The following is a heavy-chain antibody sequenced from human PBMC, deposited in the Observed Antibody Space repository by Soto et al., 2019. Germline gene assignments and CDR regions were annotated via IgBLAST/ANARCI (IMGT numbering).Heavy chain of an antibody. Sequence: SETLSLTCTVSGGSSISAAYYWSWIRKHPGKGLEWIGYISHSGSTYYNPSLKSRVIISVDTSKNQFSLSLTSVTAADTAVYYCAREYTYGSNFFDCWGQGALVTVSS. J-gene: IGHJ4*02. D-gene: IGHD5-18*01. CDR1: GGSSISAAYY. CDR2: ISHSGST. V-gene: IGHV4-31*03. CDR3: AREYTYGSNFFDC.